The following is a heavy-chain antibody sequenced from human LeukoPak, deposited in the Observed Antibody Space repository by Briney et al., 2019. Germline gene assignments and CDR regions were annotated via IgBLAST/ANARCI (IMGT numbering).Heavy chain of an antibody. J-gene: IGHJ6*03. CDR3: ARGAPDFWSVYYMDV. D-gene: IGHD3-3*01. CDR2: MNPNSGNT. CDR1: GYTFTSYD. Sequence: ASVKVSCKASGYTFTSYDINWVRQATGQGLEWMGWMNPNSGNTGYAQKFQGRVTMTRNTSISTAYMEPSSLRSEDTAVYYCARGAPDFWSVYYMDVWGKGTTVTVSS. V-gene: IGHV1-8*01.